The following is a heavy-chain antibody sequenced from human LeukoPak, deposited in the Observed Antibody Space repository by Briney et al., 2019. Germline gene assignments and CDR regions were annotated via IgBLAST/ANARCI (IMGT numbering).Heavy chain of an antibody. CDR2: ISGSGGST. D-gene: IGHD3-9*01. J-gene: IGHJ4*02. Sequence: GGSLRLSCAASGFTFSSYAMSWVRQAPGKGLEWVSAISGSGGSTYYADSVKGRFTISRDNSKNTLYLQMNSLRAEDTAVYYCAKDPADYYDILTGYSGDYWGQGSLVTASS. V-gene: IGHV3-23*01. CDR3: AKDPADYYDILTGYSGDY. CDR1: GFTFSSYA.